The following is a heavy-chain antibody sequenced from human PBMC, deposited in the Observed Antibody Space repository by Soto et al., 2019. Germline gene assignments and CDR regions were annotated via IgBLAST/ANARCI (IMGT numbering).Heavy chain of an antibody. CDR1: GFTVSSDS. J-gene: IGHJ6*02. V-gene: IGHV3-53*02. CDR3: ARPCSAMGF. Sequence: EVQLVETGGDLIQPGGSLRLSCAASGFTVSSDSMTWVRQAPGKGLEWISIIYSDNNTDYADSVKRRFPISRDTSKNIWYRQIITLRAKDAAEVDCARPCSAMGFWGQGTTVTVSS. D-gene: IGHD2-15*01. CDR2: IYSDNNT.